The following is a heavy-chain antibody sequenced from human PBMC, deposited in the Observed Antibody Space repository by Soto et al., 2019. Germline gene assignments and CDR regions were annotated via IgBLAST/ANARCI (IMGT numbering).Heavy chain of an antibody. V-gene: IGHV3-48*01. CDR3: ARDLSWGSNWYYYMDV. J-gene: IGHJ6*03. D-gene: IGHD3-10*01. CDR2: ISSSSSVI. CDR1: GFILSDCA. Sequence: EVQLVESGGGLVQPGGSLRLSCATSGFILSDCAMNWVRQAPGKGLEWVSYISSSSSVIDYADSVKGRFTVXXXXXRXXXXXXXXXXXXXDTAVYYCARDLSWGSNWYYYMDVWGKGTTVTVPS.